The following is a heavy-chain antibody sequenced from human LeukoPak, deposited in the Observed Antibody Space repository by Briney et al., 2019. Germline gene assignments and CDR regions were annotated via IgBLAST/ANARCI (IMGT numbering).Heavy chain of an antibody. CDR3: ARVDPYMGITSIAFDI. CDR1: GGSISSYY. Sequence: SETLSLTCTVSGGSISSYYWSWIRQPPGKGLEWIGYIYYSGSTNYNPSLKSRVTISVDTSKNQFSLKLSSVTAADTAVYYCARVDPYMGITSIAFDIWGQGTMVTVSS. D-gene: IGHD3-16*01. V-gene: IGHV4-59*01. CDR2: IYYSGST. J-gene: IGHJ3*02.